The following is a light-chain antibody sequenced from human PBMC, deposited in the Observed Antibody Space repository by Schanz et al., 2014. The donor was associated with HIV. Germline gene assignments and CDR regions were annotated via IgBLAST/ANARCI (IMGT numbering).Light chain of an antibody. V-gene: IGKV3-15*01. CDR2: GAF. J-gene: IGKJ2*01. CDR3: QQYSDWPPST. CDR1: QSISNN. Sequence: EIVMTQSPATLYVSPGEGATLSCRASQSISNNLAWYQHKPGQAPRLLIYGAFTRATGIPVRFSGRGSGTYFTLTISGLQSEDFALYYCQQYSDWPPSTFGQGTKVEIK.